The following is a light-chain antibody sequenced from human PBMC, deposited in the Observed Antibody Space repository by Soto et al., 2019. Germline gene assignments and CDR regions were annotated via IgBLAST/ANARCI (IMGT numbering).Light chain of an antibody. J-gene: IGLJ1*01. Sequence: SALTQPPSVSGAPGQRVTISCTGSSSNIGAGYDVHWYQQLPGTAPKLLIYGNSNRPSGVPDRFSGSKSGTSASLAITGLQDEDEADYYLQSYDSCLGCYGFASGTKVTV. CDR2: GNS. CDR3: QSYDSCLGCYG. V-gene: IGLV1-40*01. CDR1: SSNIGAGYD.